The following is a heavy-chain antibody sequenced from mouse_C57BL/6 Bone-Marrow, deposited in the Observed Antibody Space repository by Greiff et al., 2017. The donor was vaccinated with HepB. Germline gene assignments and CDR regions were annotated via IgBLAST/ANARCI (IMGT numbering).Heavy chain of an antibody. CDR2: IDPENGDT. D-gene: IGHD1-1*01. CDR1: GFNIKDDY. Sequence: VQLQQSGAELVRPGASVKLSCTASGFNIKDDYMHWVKQRPEQGLEWIGWIDPENGDTEYASKFQGKATITADTSSNTAYLQRSSLTSEDTAVYYCTTGYYYGSSLMDYWGQGTSVTVSS. CDR3: TTGYYYGSSLMDY. V-gene: IGHV14-4*01. J-gene: IGHJ4*01.